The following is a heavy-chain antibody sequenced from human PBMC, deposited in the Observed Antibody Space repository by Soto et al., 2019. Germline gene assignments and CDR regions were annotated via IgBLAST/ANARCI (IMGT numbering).Heavy chain of an antibody. CDR1: GFTFNIYR. D-gene: IGHD3-9*01. Sequence: EVQLVESGGGFVQPGGSLRLSCTVSGFTFNIYRMHWVRQAPGKGLMWVSLINRDMNTNYADSVKGRFTITRDNAKNMVYLQMNSLRVEDTAVYYCARDFEGLGYWGQGTLVTVYS. CDR3: ARDFEGLGY. V-gene: IGHV3-74*01. CDR2: INRDMNT. J-gene: IGHJ4*02.